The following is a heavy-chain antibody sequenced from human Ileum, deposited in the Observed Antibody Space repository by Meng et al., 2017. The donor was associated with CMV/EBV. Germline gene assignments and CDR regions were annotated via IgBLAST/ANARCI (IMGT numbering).Heavy chain of an antibody. CDR1: GGPLARVNYH. V-gene: IGHV4-30-4*08. D-gene: IGHD2-15*01. CDR3: VRQVVAASFDY. CDR2: IYYSGSP. Sequence: HVQLQQSPPRRLNPAHALSLTCTFSGGPLARVNYHWSWIRQPPGRVLDWIGYIYYSGSPYYKPSLKSRVTISLDTSKNQFSLNLRSVTATDSAVYYCVRQVVAASFDYWGQGALVTVSS. J-gene: IGHJ4*02.